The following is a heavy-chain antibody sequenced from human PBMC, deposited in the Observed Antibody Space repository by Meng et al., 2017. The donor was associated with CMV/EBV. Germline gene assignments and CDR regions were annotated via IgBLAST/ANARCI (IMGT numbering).Heavy chain of an antibody. J-gene: IGHJ6*02. CDR2: IIPLFGTA. CDR3: ARYRFCSSITCHARGHYYNYGTDV. Sequence: SVKVSCKASGGTFSSYAISWVRQAPGQGLEWMGGIIPLFGTANYAQKFQGRVTITTDESTSTAYMELNSLRSEDTAVYHCARYRFCSSITCHARGHYYNYGTDVWGQGTTVTVSS. V-gene: IGHV1-69*05. CDR1: GGTFSSYA. D-gene: IGHD2-2*01.